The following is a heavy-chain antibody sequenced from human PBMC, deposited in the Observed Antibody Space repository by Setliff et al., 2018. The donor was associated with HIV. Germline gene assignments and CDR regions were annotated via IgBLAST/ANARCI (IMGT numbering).Heavy chain of an antibody. Sequence: PGGSLRLSCAASGFTFSTYSMNWVRQAPGKGLEWVSSISYSSGFIYYADSVKGRFTISRDNTARSLYLQMNSLKVDDTAVYHCTAGHYGPNPWGQGTPVTVSS. V-gene: IGHV3-21*01. CDR1: GFTFSTYS. CDR2: ISYSSGFI. CDR3: TAGHYGPNP. D-gene: IGHD3-10*01. J-gene: IGHJ5*02.